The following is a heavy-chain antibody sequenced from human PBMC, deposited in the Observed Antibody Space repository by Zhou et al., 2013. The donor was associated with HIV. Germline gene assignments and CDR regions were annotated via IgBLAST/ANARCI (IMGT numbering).Heavy chain of an antibody. CDR2: ISTYNGNT. CDR1: GGTFSSYA. D-gene: IGHD2-8*02. Sequence: QVQLVQSGAEVKKPGSSVKVSCKASGGTFSSYAITWVRQAPGQGLEWMGWISTYNGNTNYAQKLNGRVTMTTDTSTSTAYMELRSLRSDDTAVYYCARRPNWWEGYFDLWGRGTLVTVSS. CDR3: ARRPNWWEGYFDL. V-gene: IGHV1-18*01. J-gene: IGHJ2*01.